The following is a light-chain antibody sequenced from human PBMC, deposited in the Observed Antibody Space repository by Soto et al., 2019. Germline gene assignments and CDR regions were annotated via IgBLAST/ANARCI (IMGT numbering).Light chain of an antibody. CDR1: QSVSSNY. Sequence: EIVLTQSPGTLSVSPRERATLSCRASQSVSSNYLAWYQQKPGQAPRLLIFGASSRATGIPDRFSGSGSGTDFTLTISRVEPEDFAVYYCQQHGGSPPITFGQGTRLEIK. V-gene: IGKV3-20*01. J-gene: IGKJ5*01. CDR3: QQHGGSPPIT. CDR2: GAS.